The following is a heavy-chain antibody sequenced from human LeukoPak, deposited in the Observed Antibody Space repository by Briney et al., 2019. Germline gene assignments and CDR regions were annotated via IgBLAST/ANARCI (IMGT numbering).Heavy chain of an antibody. CDR2: IYYSGST. D-gene: IGHD3-22*01. CDR1: GGAISGYY. CDR3: ARSYDRRGYFYCGMDV. J-gene: IGHJ6*02. Sequence: SETLSLTCTVSGGAISGYYGAWIRQPPGKGLEWIGYIYYSGSTGYNPSLKSRVTISVDTSKNQFSLKLTSVTVADTAVYYCARSYDRRGYFYCGMDVWGQGTTVTVSS. V-gene: IGHV4-59*01.